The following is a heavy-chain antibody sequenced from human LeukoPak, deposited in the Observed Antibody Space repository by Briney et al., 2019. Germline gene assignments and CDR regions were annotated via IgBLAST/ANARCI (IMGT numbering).Heavy chain of an antibody. Sequence: PSETLSLTCTVSGGSISSYYWSWIRQPPGKGLEWIGYIYYSGSTNYNPSLKSRVTISVDTSKNQFSLKLSSVTAADTAVYYCARGMATITPRKAGYYFDYWGQGTLVTVSS. D-gene: IGHD5-24*01. CDR2: IYYSGST. CDR3: ARGMATITPRKAGYYFDY. CDR1: GGSISSYY. J-gene: IGHJ4*02. V-gene: IGHV4-59*01.